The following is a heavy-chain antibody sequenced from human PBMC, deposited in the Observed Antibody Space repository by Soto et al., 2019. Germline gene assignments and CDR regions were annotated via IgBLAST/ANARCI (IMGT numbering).Heavy chain of an antibody. CDR3: ARGAAARRGDF. J-gene: IGHJ4*02. Sequence: PSETLSLTCRVSSGSISGSYWTWIRQPPGKGLEWIGYIFHSGNTNYNPSLKSRVTISVDTSKNPFSLRLSSVTAADTAVYYRARGAAARRGDFWGQGTLVTVSS. V-gene: IGHV4-59*01. CDR2: IFHSGNT. CDR1: SGSISGSY. D-gene: IGHD6-13*01.